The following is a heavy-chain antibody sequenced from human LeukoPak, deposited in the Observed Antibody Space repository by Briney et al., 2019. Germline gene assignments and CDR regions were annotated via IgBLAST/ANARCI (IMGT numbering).Heavy chain of an antibody. CDR2: ISYDGSNK. D-gene: IGHD3-10*01. CDR3: ARDKGSGSSFDY. CDR1: GFTFSRYG. Sequence: PGGSLRLSCAASGFTFSRYGMHWVRQASGKGLEWVALISYDGSNKYYADSVKGRFTISRDNSKNTLYLQMNSLRPEDTAVYYCARDKGSGSSFDYWGQGTLVTVSS. V-gene: IGHV3-30*03. J-gene: IGHJ4*02.